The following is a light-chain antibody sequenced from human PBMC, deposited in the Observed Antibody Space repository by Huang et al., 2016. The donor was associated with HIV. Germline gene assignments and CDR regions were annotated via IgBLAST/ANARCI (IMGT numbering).Light chain of an antibody. Sequence: DVIMTQSPLLLPVTLGQPAAISCRSSQTLVHNDGNTYLNWFLQRPGQSPRRLIYKVSTRDSGVPDRFTGSGSGIEFTLTISRVEAEDVGIYYCMQGTHWPPGTFGQGTNMEIK. V-gene: IGKV2-30*02. J-gene: IGKJ1*01. CDR1: QTLVHNDGNTY. CDR2: KVS. CDR3: MQGTHWPPGT.